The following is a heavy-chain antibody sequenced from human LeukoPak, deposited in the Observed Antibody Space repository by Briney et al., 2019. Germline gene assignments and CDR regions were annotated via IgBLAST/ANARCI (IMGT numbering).Heavy chain of an antibody. CDR1: GGSISSGDYY. CDR3: ARVPVTRSWYFDL. J-gene: IGHJ2*01. V-gene: IGHV4-39*07. D-gene: IGHD4-17*01. CDR2: INHSGST. Sequence: PSETLSLTCTVSGGSISSGDYYWSWIRQPPGKGLEWIGEINHSGSTNYNPSLKSRVTISVDTSKNQFSLKLSSVTAADTAVYYCARVPVTRSWYFDLWGRGTLVTVSS.